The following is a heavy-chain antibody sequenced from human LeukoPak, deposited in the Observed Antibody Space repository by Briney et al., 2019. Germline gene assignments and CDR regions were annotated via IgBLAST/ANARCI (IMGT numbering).Heavy chain of an antibody. Sequence: SETLSLTCIVSGGSISSSSYYWGWIRQPPGKGLEWIGYIYNSGNTNYNPSLKSRVTISGDTSKNQFSLKLSSVTAADTAVYYCAIGYSNNWYFDYWGQGTLVTVSS. CDR2: IYNSGNT. CDR3: AIGYSNNWYFDY. D-gene: IGHD6-13*01. J-gene: IGHJ4*02. CDR1: GGSISSSSYY. V-gene: IGHV4-61*05.